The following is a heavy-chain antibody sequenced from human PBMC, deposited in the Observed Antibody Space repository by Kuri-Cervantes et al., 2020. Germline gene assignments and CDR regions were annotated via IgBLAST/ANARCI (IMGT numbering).Heavy chain of an antibody. CDR2: TSSSSSTI. Sequence: GESLKISCAASGFTFSSYSMNWVRQAPGKGLEWVSYTSSSSSTIYYADSVKGRFTISRDNAKNSLYLQMNSLRDEDTAVYYCARDSSYDSSGYYYPEYYFDYWGQGTLVTVSS. V-gene: IGHV3-48*02. CDR3: ARDSSYDSSGYYYPEYYFDY. D-gene: IGHD3-22*01. CDR1: GFTFSSYS. J-gene: IGHJ4*02.